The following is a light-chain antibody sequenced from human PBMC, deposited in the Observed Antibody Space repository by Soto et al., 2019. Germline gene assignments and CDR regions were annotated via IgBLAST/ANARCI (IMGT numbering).Light chain of an antibody. J-gene: IGKJ1*01. CDR3: QQRTNWPPWP. V-gene: IGKV3-11*01. CDR2: DAS. Sequence: EVGLTLSPATLSLYPGERATLSCRASQSVSSYLAWYQQKPGQAPRLLIYDASNRATGIPARFSGSGSGTDFTLTISSLEPEDFAVYYCQQRTNWPPWPFGQGTKAAIK. CDR1: QSVSSY.